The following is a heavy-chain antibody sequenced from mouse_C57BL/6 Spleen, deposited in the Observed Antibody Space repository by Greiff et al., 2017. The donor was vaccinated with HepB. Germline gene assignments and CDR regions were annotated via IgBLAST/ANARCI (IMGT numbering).Heavy chain of an antibody. CDR3: TTYPDSSGQYYFDD. CDR1: GFNIKDYY. V-gene: IGHV14-1*01. D-gene: IGHD3-2*02. CDR2: IDPEDGDT. Sequence: VQLQQSGAELVRPGASVKLSCTASGFNIKDYYMHWVKQRPEQGLEWIGRIDPEDGDTEYAPKFQGKATMTAATSSNTAYLQLSSLTSEDTAVYYCTTYPDSSGQYYFDDWGQGTTLTVSS. J-gene: IGHJ2*01.